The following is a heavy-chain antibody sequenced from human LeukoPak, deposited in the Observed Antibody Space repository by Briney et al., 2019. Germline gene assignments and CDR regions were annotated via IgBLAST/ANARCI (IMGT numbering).Heavy chain of an antibody. CDR3: PKDDDYGDSALDY. J-gene: IGHJ4*02. CDR1: GFTFSSYA. CDR2: ISGSGGST. V-gene: IGHV3-23*01. D-gene: IGHD4-17*01. Sequence: GGSLRLSCAASGFTFSSYAMSWVRQAPGKGLEWVSAISGSGGSTYYADSVKGRFTISRDNSKNTLYLQKNSLRAEDTAVYYCPKDDDYGDSALDYWRQGTLVTVSS.